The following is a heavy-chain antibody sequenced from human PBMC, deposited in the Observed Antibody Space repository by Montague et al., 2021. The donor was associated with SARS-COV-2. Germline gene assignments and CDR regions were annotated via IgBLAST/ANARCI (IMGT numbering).Heavy chain of an antibody. CDR3: ARVGVGTMVRGVIPAYYYYGMDV. CDR1: GGSISSGSYY. Sequence: TLSLTCTVSGGSISSGSYYWSWIRQPARKGLERIGRIYTSGSTNYNPSFKSRVTISVDTSKNQFSLKLSSVTAADTAVYYCARVGVGTMVRGVIPAYYYYGMDVWGQGTTVTAPS. CDR2: IYTSGST. J-gene: IGHJ6*02. D-gene: IGHD3-10*01. V-gene: IGHV4-61*02.